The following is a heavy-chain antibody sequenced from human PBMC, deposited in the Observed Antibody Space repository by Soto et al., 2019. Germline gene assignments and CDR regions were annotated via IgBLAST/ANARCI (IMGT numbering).Heavy chain of an antibody. V-gene: IGHV1-69*13. CDR2: IIPIFGTA. J-gene: IGHJ5*02. CDR1: GGTFSSYA. Sequence: SVKVSCKASGGTFSSYAISWVRQAPGQGLEWMGGIIPIFGTADYAQKFQGRVTITADESTSTAYMELNSLRAEDTAVYYCARAPRSGLPEFDPWGQGTLVTVSS. CDR3: ARAPRSGLPEFDP. D-gene: IGHD4-17*01.